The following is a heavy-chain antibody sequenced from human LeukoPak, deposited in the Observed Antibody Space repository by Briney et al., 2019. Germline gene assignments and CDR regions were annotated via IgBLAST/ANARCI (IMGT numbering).Heavy chain of an antibody. CDR1: GFTFSSYG. D-gene: IGHD3-22*01. Sequence: GGSLRLSCAASGFTFSSYGMHWVRQAPGKRLEWVSVIYSGGSTYYADSVKGRFTISRDNSKNTLYLQMNSLRAEDTAVYYCARDLAYYYDSSGYYYDYWGQGTLVTVSS. V-gene: IGHV3-53*01. J-gene: IGHJ4*02. CDR2: IYSGGST. CDR3: ARDLAYYYDSSGYYYDY.